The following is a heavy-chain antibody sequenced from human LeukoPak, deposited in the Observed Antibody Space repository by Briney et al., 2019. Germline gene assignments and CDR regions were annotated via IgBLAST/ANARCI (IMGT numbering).Heavy chain of an antibody. CDR1: GFTFSSYA. J-gene: IGHJ4*02. CDR3: AKGNIAELPAAPYY. D-gene: IGHD2-2*01. Sequence: GGSLRLSCAASGFTFSSYAMSWLRQAPGKGLEWVSSISGSYGPTYYADSVKGRFTISRDNSKNTLYLQMNSLRAEGTALYYCAKGNIAELPAAPYYWGQGTLVTVSS. CDR2: ISGSYGPT. V-gene: IGHV3-23*01.